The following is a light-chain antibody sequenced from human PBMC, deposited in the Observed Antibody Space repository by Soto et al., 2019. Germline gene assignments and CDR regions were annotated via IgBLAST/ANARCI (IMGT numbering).Light chain of an antibody. CDR2: KAS. Sequence: DIQMTQSPSTLSASVGDRVTITCRASQSISSWLAWYQQKPGKAPKLLIYKASSLESGVPSRFSGSGSGTEFTLTFSSLQPDDFATYYCQQYNSYSRTFGQGTKLEIK. CDR1: QSISSW. V-gene: IGKV1-5*03. CDR3: QQYNSYSRT. J-gene: IGKJ2*01.